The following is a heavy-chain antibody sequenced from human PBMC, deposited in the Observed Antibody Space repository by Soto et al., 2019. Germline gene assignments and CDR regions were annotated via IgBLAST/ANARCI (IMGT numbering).Heavy chain of an antibody. CDR1: GCTLTAYA. CDR2: INAGNGNT. D-gene: IGHD6-19*01. J-gene: IGHJ4*02. Sequence: PSVKVSCKASGCTLTAYAMHWVRQAHGQRLEWMGWINAGNGNTKYSQKFQGRVTITRDTSASTAYMELSSLRSEDTVVYYCARAVAVPADFDYWGQGTLVTVPQ. V-gene: IGHV1-3*01. CDR3: ARAVAVPADFDY.